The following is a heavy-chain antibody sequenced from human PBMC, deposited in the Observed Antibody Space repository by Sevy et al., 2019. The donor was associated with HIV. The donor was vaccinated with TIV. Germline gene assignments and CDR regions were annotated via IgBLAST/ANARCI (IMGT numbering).Heavy chain of an antibody. D-gene: IGHD3-10*01. CDR1: GYTFTGYY. CDR3: ARAGSMVRGVRE. CDR2: IYPNSGGT. J-gene: IGHJ4*02. V-gene: IGHV1-2*06. Sequence: ASVKVSCKASGYTFTGYYMHWVRQAPGQGLEWMGRIYPNSGGTNYAQKFQGRVTMTRDTSISTAYMELSRLRSDDTAVYYCARAGSMVRGVREWGQGTLVTVSS.